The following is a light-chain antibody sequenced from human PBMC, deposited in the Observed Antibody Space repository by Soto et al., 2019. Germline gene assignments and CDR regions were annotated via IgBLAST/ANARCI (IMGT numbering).Light chain of an antibody. CDR2: DAS. CDR3: QQYDNLPLT. J-gene: IGKJ3*01. CDR1: QDISND. Sequence: DIQMTQSPSSLSASVGDRVTITWQASQDISNDLNWYQQKPGKAPKLLIYDASNLETGVPSRFSGSGSGTEFTFTISSLQPEDIATYYCQQYDNLPLTFGPGTKVDIK. V-gene: IGKV1-33*01.